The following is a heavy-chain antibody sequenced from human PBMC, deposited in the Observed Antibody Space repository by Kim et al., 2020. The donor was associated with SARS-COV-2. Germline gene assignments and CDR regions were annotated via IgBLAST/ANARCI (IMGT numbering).Heavy chain of an antibody. J-gene: IGHJ4*02. Sequence: NYNPDLKSRVTISVDTSKDQFSLKLSSVTAADTAVYYCARTIGSYSINDYWGQGTLVTVSS. CDR3: ARTIGSYSINDY. V-gene: IGHV4-59*01. D-gene: IGHD1-26*01.